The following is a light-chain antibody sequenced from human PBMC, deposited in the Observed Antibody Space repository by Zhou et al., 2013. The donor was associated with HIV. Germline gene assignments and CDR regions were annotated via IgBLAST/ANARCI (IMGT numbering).Light chain of an antibody. CDR1: QTVSSNY. J-gene: IGKJ2*01. V-gene: IGKV3-20*01. CDR3: QQYGSSPAYT. Sequence: EVVLTQSPVTLSLSPGERATLSCRASQTVSSNYLAWYQQKPGQAPRLLIYGASSRATGIPDRFSGSGSGTDFTLTISRLEPEDFAVYYCQQYGSSPAYTFGQGTKLEIK. CDR2: GAS.